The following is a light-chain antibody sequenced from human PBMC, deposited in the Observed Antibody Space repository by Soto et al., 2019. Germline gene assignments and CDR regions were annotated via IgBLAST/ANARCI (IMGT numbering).Light chain of an antibody. Sequence: NFMLTQPHSVSESPGKTVTISCTRSSGSIASNYVQWYQQRPGSAPTTVICDNNQRPSGVPDRFSGSIDSSSNSASLTISGLKTEDEADYYCQSYDSSNQGVXGGGTKLTVL. CDR3: QSYDSSNQGV. V-gene: IGLV6-57*03. CDR1: SGSIASNY. CDR2: DNN. J-gene: IGLJ3*02.